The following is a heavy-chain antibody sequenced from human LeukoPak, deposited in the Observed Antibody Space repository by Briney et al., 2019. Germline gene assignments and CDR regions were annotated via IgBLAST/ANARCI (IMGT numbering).Heavy chain of an antibody. Sequence: GASVKVSCKVSGYTLTELSMHWVRQAPGKGLEWMGGFDPEDGETIYAQKFQGRVTMTEDTSTDTAYMELSSLRSEDTAVYYCATDTSLYCSGGSCYGVRYYYYGMDVWGQGTTVTVSS. D-gene: IGHD2-15*01. J-gene: IGHJ6*02. CDR1: GYTLTELS. V-gene: IGHV1-24*01. CDR3: ATDTSLYCSGGSCYGVRYYYYGMDV. CDR2: FDPEDGET.